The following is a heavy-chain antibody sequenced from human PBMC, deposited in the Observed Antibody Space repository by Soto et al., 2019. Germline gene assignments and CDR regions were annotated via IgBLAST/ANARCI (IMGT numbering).Heavy chain of an antibody. J-gene: IGHJ4*02. Sequence: QVQLVQPGAEVKKPGASVKFSCKASGYIFTNFHIHWVRQAPGQGLEWIGIINPNGGSTNYAQNFQGRVTMTRDTFTSTVYMDLSSLRSEDTAVYYCTRGLASGDYWGQGTLITVSS. CDR1: GYIFTNFH. D-gene: IGHD6-6*01. CDR2: INPNGGST. CDR3: TRGLASGDY. V-gene: IGHV1-46*03.